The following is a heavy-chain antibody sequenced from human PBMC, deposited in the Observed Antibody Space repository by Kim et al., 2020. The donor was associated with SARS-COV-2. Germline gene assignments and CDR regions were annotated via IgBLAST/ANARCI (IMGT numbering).Heavy chain of an antibody. V-gene: IGHV3-53*01. Sequence: GGFLRLSCAASGFTVSADHMSWVRQAPGKGLEWVSLLFSDSRTFYADSVKGRFTISRDDSRNTVYLEMNSLRPEDTAAYYCARHDWFDPWGHGTQVTVSS. CDR3: ARHDWFDP. CDR1: GFTVSADH. CDR2: LFSDSRT. J-gene: IGHJ5*02.